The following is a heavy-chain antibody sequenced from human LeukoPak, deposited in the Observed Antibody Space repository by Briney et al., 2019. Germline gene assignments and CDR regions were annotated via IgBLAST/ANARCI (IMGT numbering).Heavy chain of an antibody. J-gene: IGHJ3*02. D-gene: IGHD6-13*01. CDR2: IYSGSST. Sequence: GGSLRLSCAASGFIVSSNYMSWVRQAPGKGLEWVSVIYSGSSTYYADSVEGRFTISRDNSKNTLYLQMNSLRAEDTAVYYCAREAVRYSSSHDAFDIWGQGTMVTVSS. CDR1: GFIVSSNY. V-gene: IGHV3-53*01. CDR3: AREAVRYSSSHDAFDI.